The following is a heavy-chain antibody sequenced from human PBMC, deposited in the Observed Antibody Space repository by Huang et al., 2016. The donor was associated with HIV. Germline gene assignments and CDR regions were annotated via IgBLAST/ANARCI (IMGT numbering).Heavy chain of an antibody. J-gene: IGHJ6*02. CDR1: TFTFGAYW. V-gene: IGHV3-7*01. Sequence: VESGGRLVQPGGSIRLSCVGSTFTFGAYWMSWVRQEPGKGLEWVANIKQDESEKYYVESVKGRFNISRDNAKKVLFLEMNNVRVEDTATYYCATKTAAMDIWGQGTTVTVS. CDR3: ATKTAAMDI. CDR2: IKQDESEK. D-gene: IGHD1-7*01.